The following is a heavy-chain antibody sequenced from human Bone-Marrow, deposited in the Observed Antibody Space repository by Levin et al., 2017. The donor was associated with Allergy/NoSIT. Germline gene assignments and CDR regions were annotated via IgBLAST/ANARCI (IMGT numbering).Heavy chain of an antibody. CDR2: IYYSGST. CDR3: ARADDSGYQKALVDY. D-gene: IGHD5-12*01. CDR1: GGSISSSSYY. J-gene: IGHJ4*02. Sequence: SCTVSGGSISSSSYYWGWIRQPPGKGLEWIGSIYYSGSTYYNPSLKSRVTISVDTSKNQFSLKLSSVTAADTAVYYCARADDSGYQKALVDYWGQGTLVTVSS. V-gene: IGHV4-39*01.